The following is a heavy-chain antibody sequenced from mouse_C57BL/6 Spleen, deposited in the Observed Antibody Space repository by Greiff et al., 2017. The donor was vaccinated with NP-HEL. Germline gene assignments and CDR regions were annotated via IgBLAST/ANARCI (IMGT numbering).Heavy chain of an antibody. CDR3: ARDDYGSSYNFDY. J-gene: IGHJ2*01. CDR2: ISYDGSN. Sequence: VQLKESGPGLVKPSQSLSLTCSVTGYSITSGYYWNWIRQFPGNKLEWMGYISYDGSNNYNPSLKNRISITRDTSKNQFFLKLNSVTTEDTATYYCARDDYGSSYNFDYWGQGTTLTVSS. V-gene: IGHV3-6*01. CDR1: GYSITSGYY. D-gene: IGHD1-1*01.